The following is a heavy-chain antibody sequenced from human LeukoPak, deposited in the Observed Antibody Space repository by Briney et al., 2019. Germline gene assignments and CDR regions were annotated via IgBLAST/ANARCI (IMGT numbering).Heavy chain of an antibody. D-gene: IGHD6-13*01. CDR1: GGSISSYY. Sequence: PSETLSLTCTVSGGSISSYYWSWIRQPPGKGLEWIGYIYYSVSTNYNPSLKSRVTISVDTSKNQFSLKLSSVTAADTAVYYCARVSSSWPGPGYYYYYGMDVWGQGTTVTVSS. V-gene: IGHV4-59*01. J-gene: IGHJ6*02. CDR3: ARVSSSWPGPGYYYYYGMDV. CDR2: IYYSVST.